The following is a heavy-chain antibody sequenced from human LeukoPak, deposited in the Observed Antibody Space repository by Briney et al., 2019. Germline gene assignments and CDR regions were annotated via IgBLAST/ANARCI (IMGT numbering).Heavy chain of an antibody. V-gene: IGHV3-30*18. CDR2: ISYDGSNK. J-gene: IGHJ4*02. CDR1: GFTFSSYG. D-gene: IGHD2-15*01. CDR3: AKDWASSGVAATDGWSY. Sequence: PGGSLRLSCAASGFTFSSYGMHWVRQAPGKGLEWVAVISYDGSNKYYADSVKGRFTISRDNSKNTLYLQMNSLRAEDTAVYYCAKDWASSGVAATDGWSYWGQGTLVTVSS.